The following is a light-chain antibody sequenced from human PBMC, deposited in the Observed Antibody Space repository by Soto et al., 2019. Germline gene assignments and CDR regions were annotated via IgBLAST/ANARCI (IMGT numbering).Light chain of an antibody. J-gene: IGKJ1*01. Sequence: ENVFTQSPGTLSLYPGERATLSCRASQRVDDSHLAWYQLRPGQAPRLLIYGASTRATGIPARFSGSGSGTEFTLTISSLQSEDFAVYYCQQYNNWPQPFGQGTKVDIK. V-gene: IGKV3-15*01. CDR1: QRVDDSH. CDR2: GAS. CDR3: QQYNNWPQP.